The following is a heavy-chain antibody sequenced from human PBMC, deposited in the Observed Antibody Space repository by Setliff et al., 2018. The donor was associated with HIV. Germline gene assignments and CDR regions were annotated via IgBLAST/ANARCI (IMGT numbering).Heavy chain of an antibody. CDR1: GQSISGYY. CDR2: INHGGDT. Sequence: PSETLSLTCAVYGQSISGYYWSWIRQTPGKGLEWIGEINHGGDTNYNPSLKSRVTISVGSSYNHFSLKLSSVTAADTGVSYCASRRGIEFYFDIWGQGTPVTVSS. D-gene: IGHD3-10*01. J-gene: IGHJ4*02. CDR3: ASRRGIEFYFDI. V-gene: IGHV4-34*01.